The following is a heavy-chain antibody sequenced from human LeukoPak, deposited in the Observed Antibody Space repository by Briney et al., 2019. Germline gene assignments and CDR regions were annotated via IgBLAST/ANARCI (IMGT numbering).Heavy chain of an antibody. Sequence: NSSETLSLTCTVSGGSVSSGNYYWSWIRQPPGKGLDWIGYIYYSGSTNYNPSLKSRVTISVDTSKNQFSLRLSSVTAADTAVYYCARDPSGYFNYWGQGTLATVSS. V-gene: IGHV4-61*01. CDR3: ARDPSGYFNY. CDR2: IYYSGST. J-gene: IGHJ4*02. CDR1: GGSVSSGNYY. D-gene: IGHD3-22*01.